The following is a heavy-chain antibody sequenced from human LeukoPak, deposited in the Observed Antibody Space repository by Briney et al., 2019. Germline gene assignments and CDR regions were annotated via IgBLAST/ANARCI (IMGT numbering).Heavy chain of an antibody. J-gene: IGHJ3*02. CDR3: ARVLRGYSYGYRHDAFDI. CDR2: IYPGDSDT. CDR1: GYSFTNYW. Sequence: GESLKISCKGSGYSFTNYWIGWVRQMPGKGLEWMGIIYPGDSDTRYSPSFQGQVTISADKSISTAYLQWSSLRSEDTAVYYCARVLRGYSYGYRHDAFDIWGQGTMVTVSS. D-gene: IGHD5-18*01. V-gene: IGHV5-51*01.